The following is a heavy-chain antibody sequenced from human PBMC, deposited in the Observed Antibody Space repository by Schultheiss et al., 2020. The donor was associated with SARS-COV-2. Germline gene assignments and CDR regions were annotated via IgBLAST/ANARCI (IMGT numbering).Heavy chain of an antibody. CDR2: IYYSGST. CDR1: GGSISSGGYY. D-gene: IGHD3-22*01. V-gene: IGHV4-31*03. Sequence: TLSLTCTVSGGSISSGGYYWSWIRQHPGKGLEWIGYIYYSGSTYYNPSLKSRVTISVDTSKNQFSLKLSSVTAADTAVYYCARDSSGYTWFDPWGQGTLVTVSS. CDR3: ARDSSGYTWFDP. J-gene: IGHJ5*02.